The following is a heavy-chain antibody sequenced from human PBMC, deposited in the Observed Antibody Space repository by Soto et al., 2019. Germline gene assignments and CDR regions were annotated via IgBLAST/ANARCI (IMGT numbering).Heavy chain of an antibody. CDR1: GFTFSSYG. CDR2: ISYDGSNK. D-gene: IGHD3-9*01. V-gene: IGHV3-30*18. J-gene: IGHJ4*02. CDR3: AKVGSYDILTGYWTGHYFDY. Sequence: PGGSLILSCAASGFTFSSYGMHWVRQAPGKGLEWVAVISYDGSNKYYADSVKGRFTISRDNSKNTLYLQMNSLRAEDTAVYYCAKVGSYDILTGYWTGHYFDYWGQGTLVTVSS.